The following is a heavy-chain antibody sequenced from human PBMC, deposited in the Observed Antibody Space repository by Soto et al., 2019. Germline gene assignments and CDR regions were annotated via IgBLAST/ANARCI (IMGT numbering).Heavy chain of an antibody. J-gene: IGHJ6*04. V-gene: IGHV3-11*01. D-gene: IGHD3-3*01. CDR3: AKLRFLEWLEDV. Sequence: GGSLRLSCAASGFTFSDYYMSWIRQAPGKGLEWVSYISSSGSTIYYADSVKGRFTISRDNAKNSLYLQMNSLRAEDTAVYYCAKLRFLEWLEDVWGKGTTVTVSS. CDR1: GFTFSDYY. CDR2: ISSSGSTI.